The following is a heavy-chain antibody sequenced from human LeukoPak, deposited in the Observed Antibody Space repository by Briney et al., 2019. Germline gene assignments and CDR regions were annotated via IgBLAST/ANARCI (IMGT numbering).Heavy chain of an antibody. V-gene: IGHV1-69*05. J-gene: IGHJ3*02. Sequence: GASVKVSCKASGGTFSSYAISWVRQAPGQGLEWMGGIIPIFGTANYAQKFQGRVTITTDESTSTAYMELSSLRSEDTAVYYCARDRGDGYIYWAFDIWGQGTMVTVSS. CDR3: ARDRGDGYIYWAFDI. CDR2: IIPIFGTA. D-gene: IGHD5-24*01. CDR1: GGTFSSYA.